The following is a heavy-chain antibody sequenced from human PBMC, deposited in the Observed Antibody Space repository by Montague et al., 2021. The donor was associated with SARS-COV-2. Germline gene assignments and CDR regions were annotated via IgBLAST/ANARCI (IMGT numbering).Heavy chain of an antibody. Sequence: SETLSLTCAVHGGSFSTYSWNWIRQPPGKGLEWIGEIHHGGSTNYNPSLKSRVTISADTSKNQSSLKLTSVAAADTAVYYCARLGDGVVPSPILGVGPYYSYCYMDVWGKGTTVTVSS. V-gene: IGHV4-34*01. D-gene: IGHD3-10*01. CDR2: IHHGGST. CDR3: ARLGDGVVPSPILGVGPYYSYCYMDV. J-gene: IGHJ6*03. CDR1: GGSFSTYS.